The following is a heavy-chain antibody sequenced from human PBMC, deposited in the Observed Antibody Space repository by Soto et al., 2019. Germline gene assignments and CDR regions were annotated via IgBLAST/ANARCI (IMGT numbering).Heavy chain of an antibody. V-gene: IGHV4-59*01. D-gene: IGHD6-13*01. CDR3: ARSAPPRGYSSSFPSFDY. J-gene: IGHJ4*02. CDR1: GGSISSYY. Sequence: SETLSLTCTVSGGSISSYYWGWIRQPPGKGLEGIGYIYYSGSTNYNPSLKSRVTISVDTSKNQFPPKRGSVTAPDTAVYYCARSAPPRGYSSSFPSFDYWGQGTLVTVSS. CDR2: IYYSGST.